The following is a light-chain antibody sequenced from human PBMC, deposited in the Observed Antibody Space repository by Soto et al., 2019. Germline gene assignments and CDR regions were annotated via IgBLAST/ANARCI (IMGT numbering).Light chain of an antibody. CDR3: QHYGSSPPFT. Sequence: EIVLTQSPGTLSLSPGERATLACRASQSVSNNYLAWYQQKPGQAPRLLIYGASIRATGIPDRFSGSGSGTDFTRTISRLEPEDFAVYYCQHYGSSPPFTFGPGTTVDIK. CDR2: GAS. J-gene: IGKJ3*01. V-gene: IGKV3-20*01. CDR1: QSVSNNY.